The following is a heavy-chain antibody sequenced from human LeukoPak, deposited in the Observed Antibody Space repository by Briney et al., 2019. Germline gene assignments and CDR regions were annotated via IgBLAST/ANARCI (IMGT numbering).Heavy chain of an antibody. CDR1: GFTFSNHG. CDR2: ISGSGDFT. J-gene: IGHJ4*02. D-gene: IGHD5-24*01. CDR3: AKYGARDSYNYPAH. V-gene: IGHV3-23*01. Sequence: GGSLRLSWSASGFTFSNHGMSWVRQAPGKGLEWVSDISGSGDFTYYADSVKGRFTISKDKSKNTLYLQMNRQRGEDAAVYYCAKYGARDSYNYPAHWGQGTLVTVSS.